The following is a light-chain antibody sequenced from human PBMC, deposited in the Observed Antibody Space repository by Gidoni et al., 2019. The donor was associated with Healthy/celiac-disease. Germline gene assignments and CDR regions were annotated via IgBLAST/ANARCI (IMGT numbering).Light chain of an antibody. J-gene: IGLJ2*01. CDR1: NTGRKS. CDR3: QVWDSTIDPVV. Sequence: YVLTQPPPLSVAPGQTARITCGGNNTGRKSVHWYQQKPGQAPLPVVYDDSDRPSGIPERFSGSNSGNTATLTISRVEAGDEADYYCQVWDSTIDPVVFGGGTKLTVL. CDR2: DDS. V-gene: IGLV3-21*02.